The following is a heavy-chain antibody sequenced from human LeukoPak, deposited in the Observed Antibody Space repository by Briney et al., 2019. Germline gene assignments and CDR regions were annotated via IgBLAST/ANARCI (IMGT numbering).Heavy chain of an antibody. J-gene: IGHJ4*02. CDR2: ISGSGGST. Sequence: PGGSLRLSCAASGFTFSSYAMSWVRQAPGRGLEWVSAISGSGGSTYYADSVKGRFTISRDNSKNTLYLQMNSLRAEDTAVYYCAKDQDIVVVVAATPHDYWGQGTLVTVSS. V-gene: IGHV3-23*01. CDR1: GFTFSSYA. CDR3: AKDQDIVVVVAATPHDY. D-gene: IGHD2-15*01.